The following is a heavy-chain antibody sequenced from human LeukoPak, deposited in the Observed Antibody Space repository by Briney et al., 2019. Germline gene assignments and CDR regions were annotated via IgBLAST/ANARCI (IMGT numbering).Heavy chain of an antibody. CDR2: IYSGGST. J-gene: IGHJ3*02. CDR3: ATTYSSSWYGIVDAFDI. Sequence: GGSLRLSCAASGFTVSSNYMSWVRQAPGKGLEWVSVIYSGGSTYYADSVKGRFTISRDNSKNTLYLQMNSLRAEDTAVYYCATTYSSSWYGIVDAFDIWGQGTMVTVSS. D-gene: IGHD6-13*01. V-gene: IGHV3-53*01. CDR1: GFTVSSNY.